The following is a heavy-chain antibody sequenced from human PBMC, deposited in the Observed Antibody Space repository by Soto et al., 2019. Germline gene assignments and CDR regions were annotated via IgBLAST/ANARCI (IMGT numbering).Heavy chain of an antibody. CDR2: ISSDGSNE. D-gene: IGHD3-22*01. Sequence: GGSLRLSCAASGFTFSTYGMHWVRQPPGKGLEWVAVISSDGSNEHYADPVKGRFTISRDNSKNTLYLQMNSLRVEDTAVYYCAKTITTYSGDSRGRGALVDYWGQGTLVTVSS. J-gene: IGHJ4*02. V-gene: IGHV3-30*18. CDR1: GFTFSTYG. CDR3: AKTITTYSGDSRGRGALVDY.